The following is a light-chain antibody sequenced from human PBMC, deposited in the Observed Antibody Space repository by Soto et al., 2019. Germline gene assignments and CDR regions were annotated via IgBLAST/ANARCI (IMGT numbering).Light chain of an antibody. CDR2: GAS. CDR1: QSVSSGY. J-gene: IGKJ4*01. V-gene: IGKV3-20*01. Sequence: EIVLTQSPGTLSLSPGERATLSCRASQSVSSGYLAWYQQKPGQAPRLLIYGASSRATAIPDRFSGSGSGTDFTLTISRLEPEDFVVYYCQQYGSSPLTFGGGTKVEIK. CDR3: QQYGSSPLT.